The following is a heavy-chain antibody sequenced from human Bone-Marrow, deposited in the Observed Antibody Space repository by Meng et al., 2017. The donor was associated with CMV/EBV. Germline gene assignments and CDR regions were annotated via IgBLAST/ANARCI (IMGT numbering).Heavy chain of an antibody. J-gene: IGHJ4*02. V-gene: IGHV1-2*02. CDR3: ARDSED. Sequence: ASVKVSCKASGGTFSSYAISWVRQAPGQGLEWMGWINPNSGGTNYAQKFQGRVTMTRDTSISTAYMELSRLRSDDTAVYYCARDSEDWGQGTLVTVSS. D-gene: IGHD1-26*01. CDR1: GGTFSSYA. CDR2: INPNSGGT.